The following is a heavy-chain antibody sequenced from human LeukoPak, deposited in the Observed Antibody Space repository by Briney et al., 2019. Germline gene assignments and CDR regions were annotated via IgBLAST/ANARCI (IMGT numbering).Heavy chain of an antibody. CDR1: GGSISSSSYY. CDR2: IYYSGST. V-gene: IGHV4-39*01. J-gene: IGHJ5*02. D-gene: IGHD1-1*01. Sequence: PSETLSLTCTVSGGSISSSSYYWGWIRQPPGKGLEWIGSIYYSGSTYYNPSLKSRVTISVDTSKNQFSLKLSSVTAADTAVYYCARPVPSRLGWFDPWGQGTLVTVSS. CDR3: ARPVPSRLGWFDP.